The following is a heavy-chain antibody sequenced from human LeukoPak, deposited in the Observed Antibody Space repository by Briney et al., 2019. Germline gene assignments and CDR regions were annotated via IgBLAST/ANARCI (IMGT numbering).Heavy chain of an antibody. D-gene: IGHD4/OR15-4a*01. V-gene: IGHV3-23*01. Sequence: GGSLRLSCAASGFTFSNYAMSWVRQPPGKGLEWVSTISGTGNSAYYADSVKGRFTISRDNSRNTLSLQMSSLRAEDTAVYYCAKTLVGSYDIDYWGQGTLVTVSS. J-gene: IGHJ4*02. CDR2: ISGTGNSA. CDR1: GFTFSNYA. CDR3: AKTLVGSYDIDY.